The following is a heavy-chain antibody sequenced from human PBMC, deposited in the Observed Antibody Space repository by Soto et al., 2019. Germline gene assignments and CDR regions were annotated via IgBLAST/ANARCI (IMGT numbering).Heavy chain of an antibody. V-gene: IGHV1-18*01. Sequence: ASVRDSCKPSAYTFTTYGRSWVRQAPGQNLVWMGWISAYNGNTIYAQKLQGRVTMTTDTSTSTAYMELRSLRSDDTSVYYCARSSWSSTSCYACYFDYWGQGTLLTVSS. D-gene: IGHD2-2*01. J-gene: IGHJ4*02. CDR3: ARSSWSSTSCYACYFDY. CDR1: AYTFTTYG. CDR2: ISAYNGNT.